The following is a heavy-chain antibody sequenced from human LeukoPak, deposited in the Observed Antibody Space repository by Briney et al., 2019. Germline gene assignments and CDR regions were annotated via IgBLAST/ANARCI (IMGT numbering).Heavy chain of an antibody. J-gene: IGHJ4*02. Sequence: PGGSLRLSCAASGFTFSSYAMHWVRQAPGKGLEWVVVISYDGSNKYYADSVKGRFTISRDNSKNTLYLQMNSLRAEDTAVYYCARGVRGLHHFDYWGQGTLVTVSS. D-gene: IGHD4-17*01. V-gene: IGHV3-30*04. CDR1: GFTFSSYA. CDR2: ISYDGSNK. CDR3: ARGVRGLHHFDY.